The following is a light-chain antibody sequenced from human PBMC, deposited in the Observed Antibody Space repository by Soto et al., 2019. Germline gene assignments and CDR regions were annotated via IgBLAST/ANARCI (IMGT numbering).Light chain of an antibody. CDR2: ENR. J-gene: IGLJ2*01. CDR3: QSYDSTNKV. CDR1: SGSIADNY. V-gene: IGLV6-57*04. Sequence: NFMLTQSHSVSESPGKTVTISCTRSSGSIADNYVHWYQQRPGRAPITVIYENRERPSGVPDRFSGSIDTSSNSASLTISRLTTEDEAYYYCQSYDSTNKVFGGGTKLTVL.